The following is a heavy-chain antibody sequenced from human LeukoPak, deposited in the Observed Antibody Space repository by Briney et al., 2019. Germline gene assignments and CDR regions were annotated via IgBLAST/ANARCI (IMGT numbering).Heavy chain of an antibody. D-gene: IGHD6-13*01. CDR1: GFTFSSYW. Sequence: GGSLRLSCAASGFTFSSYWMHWVRQTPGKGLLWVSRINSDGSSTSYADSVKGRFTISRDNAKNTLYLQMNSLRAEDTAVYYCARRIAAAAAPYYFDYWGQGTLVTVSS. CDR2: INSDGSST. CDR3: ARRIAAAAAPYYFDY. V-gene: IGHV3-74*01. J-gene: IGHJ4*02.